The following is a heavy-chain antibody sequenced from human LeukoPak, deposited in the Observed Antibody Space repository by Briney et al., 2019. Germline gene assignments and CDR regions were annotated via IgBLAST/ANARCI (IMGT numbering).Heavy chain of an antibody. CDR1: GYTFTGYY. CDR3: ARVDYGDYSKDFDY. V-gene: IGHV1-2*02. D-gene: IGHD4-17*01. J-gene: IGHJ4*02. Sequence: GASVKVSCKASGYTFTGYYMHWVRQAPGQGLGWMGWINPNSGGTNYAQKFQGRVTMTRDTSISTAYMELSRLRSDDTAVYYCARVDYGDYSKDFDYWGQGTLVTVSS. CDR2: INPNSGGT.